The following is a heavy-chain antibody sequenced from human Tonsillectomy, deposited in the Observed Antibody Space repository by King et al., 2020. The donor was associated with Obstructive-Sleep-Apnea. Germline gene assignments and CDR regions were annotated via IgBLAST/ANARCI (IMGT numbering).Heavy chain of an antibody. CDR2: IYYSGST. CDR3: ARIYDFCSPPPAIVDY. V-gene: IGHV4-39*07. D-gene: IGHD3-3*01. Sequence: QMQESGPGLVKPSETLSLTCTVSGGSISSSSYYWGWIRQPPGKGLEWIGSIYYSGSTYYNPSLKSRVTISVDTSKNQFSLKLSSVTAADTAVYYCARIYDFCSPPPAIVDYWGQGTLVTVSS. J-gene: IGHJ4*02. CDR1: GGSISSSSYY.